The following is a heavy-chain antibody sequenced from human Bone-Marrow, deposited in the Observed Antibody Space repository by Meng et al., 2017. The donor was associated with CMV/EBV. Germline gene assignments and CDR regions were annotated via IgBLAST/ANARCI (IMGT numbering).Heavy chain of an antibody. CDR2: INSDGSST. V-gene: IGHV3-74*01. Sequence: GESLKISCAASGFTFSSYWMHWVRQAPGKGLVWVSRINSDGSSTSYADSVKGRFTISRDNAKNTLYLQMNSLRDEDTAVYYCARTTYYYYGMDVWGQGTTVTVSS. CDR3: ARTTYYYYGMDV. J-gene: IGHJ6*02. D-gene: IGHD1-14*01. CDR1: GFTFSSYW.